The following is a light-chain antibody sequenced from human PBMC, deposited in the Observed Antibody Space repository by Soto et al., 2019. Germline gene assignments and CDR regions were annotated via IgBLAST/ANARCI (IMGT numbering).Light chain of an antibody. Sequence: QSVLTQPPSASGTPGQRVTISCSGSSSNIGSNAVNWYQNLPGTAPKLLIYRNSQRPSGVPDRFSASKSGTSASLAISGLQSEDEADYYCASWDDSLNDVVFGGGIKLTVL. V-gene: IGLV1-44*01. CDR2: RNS. CDR1: SSNIGSNA. J-gene: IGLJ2*01. CDR3: ASWDDSLNDVV.